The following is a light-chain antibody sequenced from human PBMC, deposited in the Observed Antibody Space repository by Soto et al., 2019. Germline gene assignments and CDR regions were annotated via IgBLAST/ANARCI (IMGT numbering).Light chain of an antibody. CDR1: ISDVGSYHY. CDR2: EVI. Sequence: QSVLTQPSSVCGSPGQSITISCTGTISDVGSYHYVSWFQQHPGKAPKLIIFEVIDRPSGVSTRFSGSKSGDTASLTISGLQADDEADYYCSSYTSGRDVYVFGGGTKVTV. J-gene: IGLJ1*01. V-gene: IGLV2-14*01. CDR3: SSYTSGRDVYV.